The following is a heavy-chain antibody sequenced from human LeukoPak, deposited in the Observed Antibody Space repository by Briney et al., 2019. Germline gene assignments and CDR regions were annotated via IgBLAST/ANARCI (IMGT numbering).Heavy chain of an antibody. Sequence: GGSLRLSCAASGFTFDDYAMHWVRQAPCKGLEWVAVISYDGSNKYYADSVKGRFTISRDNSKNTLYLQMNSLRAGDTAVYYCARGRPWSYYIVVVTRGPFDYWGQGTLVTVSS. V-gene: IGHV3-30-3*01. CDR1: GFTFDDYA. D-gene: IGHD2-21*02. J-gene: IGHJ4*02. CDR3: ARGRPWSYYIVVVTRGPFDY. CDR2: ISYDGSNK.